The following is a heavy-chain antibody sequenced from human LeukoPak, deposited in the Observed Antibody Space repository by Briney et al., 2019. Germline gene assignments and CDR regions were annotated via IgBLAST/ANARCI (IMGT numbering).Heavy chain of an antibody. D-gene: IGHD5-12*01. V-gene: IGHV4-34*01. CDR3: ARGRGRGYSGYVLVDDY. CDR1: GGSFSGYY. Sequence: SETLSLTCAVYGGSFSGYYWSWIRQPPGKRLEWIGEINHSGSTNYNPSLKSRVTISVDTSKNQFSLKLSSVTAADTAVYYCARGRGRGYSGYVLVDDYWGQGTLVTVSS. J-gene: IGHJ4*02. CDR2: INHSGST.